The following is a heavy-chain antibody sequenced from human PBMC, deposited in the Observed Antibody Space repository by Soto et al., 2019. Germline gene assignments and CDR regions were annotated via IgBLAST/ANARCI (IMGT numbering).Heavy chain of an antibody. Sequence: VQLMESGGGLVYPGASLRLSCETSGFSFRDHSMNWVRQAPGKGLQWVSYISSTGDDIHYADSVKGRFTVCRDNAKNALFLQMNSLRDDDSAIYYCARLPKGSVVTGWGQGTLVTVSS. CDR3: ARLPKGSVVTG. CDR2: ISSTGDDI. D-gene: IGHD2-21*02. J-gene: IGHJ4*02. V-gene: IGHV3-48*02. CDR1: GFSFRDHS.